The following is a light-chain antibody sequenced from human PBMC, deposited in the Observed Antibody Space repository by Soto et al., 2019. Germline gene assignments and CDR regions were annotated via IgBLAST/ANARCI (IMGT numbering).Light chain of an antibody. CDR2: EVT. V-gene: IGLV2-8*01. CDR3: SSSAGRKKV. Sequence: QSALTQPPSASGSPGQSVTISCTGTSSDIGGYNYVSWYQQHPGKAPKLMIYEVTKRPSGVPDRFSGSKSGNTASLTVSGLQAEDEADYYRSSSAGRKKVFGGGTKLTVL. CDR1: SSDIGGYNY. J-gene: IGLJ2*01.